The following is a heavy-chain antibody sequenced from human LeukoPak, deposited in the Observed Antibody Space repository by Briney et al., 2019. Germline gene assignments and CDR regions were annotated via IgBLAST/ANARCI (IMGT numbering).Heavy chain of an antibody. CDR2: ISSSNSYM. D-gene: IGHD6-19*01. J-gene: IGHJ3*02. CDR3: ARDYFAVANNGDGFDI. CDR1: GFTFSSYS. V-gene: IGHV3-21*01. Sequence: GGSLRLSCAASGFTFSSYSMKWVRQAPGKGLEWVSSISSSNSYMYYADSVKGRFTISRDNAKNSLYLQMNSRTAEDTAVYYCARDYFAVANNGDGFDIWGQGTMVTISS.